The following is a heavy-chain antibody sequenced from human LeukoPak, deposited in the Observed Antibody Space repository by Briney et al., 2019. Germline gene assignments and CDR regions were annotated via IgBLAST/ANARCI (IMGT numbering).Heavy chain of an antibody. Sequence: VASVKVSCKASGYTFTGYYMHWVRQAPGQGLEWMGWISAYNGNTNYAQKLQGRVTMTTDTSTSTAYMELRSLRSDDTAVYYCARDPGLNIVVVVAATNLDYWGQGTLVTVSS. V-gene: IGHV1-18*04. D-gene: IGHD2-15*01. CDR3: ARDPGLNIVVVVAATNLDY. CDR1: GYTFTGYY. CDR2: ISAYNGNT. J-gene: IGHJ4*02.